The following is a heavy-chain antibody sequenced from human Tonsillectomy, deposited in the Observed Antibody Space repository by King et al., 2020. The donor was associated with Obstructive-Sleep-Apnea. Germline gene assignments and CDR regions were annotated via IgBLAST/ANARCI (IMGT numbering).Heavy chain of an antibody. J-gene: IGHJ6*02. Sequence: VQLVESGAEVKKPGSSVKVSCKASGGTFSSYAISWVRQAPGQGLEWMGGIIPIFGTANYAQKFQGRVTITADESTSTAYMELSSLRSEDTAVYYCAGRDQTTVTTSADYYYGMDVWGQGTTVTVSS. CDR2: IIPIFGTA. D-gene: IGHD4-17*01. CDR3: AGRDQTTVTTSADYYYGMDV. V-gene: IGHV1-69*01. CDR1: GGTFSSYA.